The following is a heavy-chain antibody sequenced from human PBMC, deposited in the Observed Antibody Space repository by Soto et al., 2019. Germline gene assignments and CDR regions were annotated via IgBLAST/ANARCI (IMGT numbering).Heavy chain of an antibody. V-gene: IGHV3-30-3*01. J-gene: IGHJ4*02. CDR2: ISYDGSNK. D-gene: IGHD6-19*01. CDR1: GFTFSSYA. Sequence: QVQLVESGGGVVQPGRSLRLSCAASGFTFSSYAMHWVRQAPGKGLEWVAVISYDGSNKYYADSVKGRFTISRDNSKNTLYLQMNSLRAEDTAVYYCASDRVTIIAVTYYWGQGTLVTVSS. CDR3: ASDRVTIIAVTYY.